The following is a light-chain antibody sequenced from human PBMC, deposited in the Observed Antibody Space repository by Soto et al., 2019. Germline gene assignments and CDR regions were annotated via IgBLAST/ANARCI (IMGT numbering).Light chain of an antibody. CDR3: RQYDTYWT. J-gene: IGKJ1*01. CDR1: QSVSSN. Sequence: DIVLTQSPATLSVSPGERASLSFRASQSVSSNLAWYQQSPGQPPRLLIYGASTRATDIPARFSGSGSGTEFTLTISSLQPDDFATYYCRQYDTYWTFGQGTNVDIK. V-gene: IGKV3-15*01. CDR2: GAS.